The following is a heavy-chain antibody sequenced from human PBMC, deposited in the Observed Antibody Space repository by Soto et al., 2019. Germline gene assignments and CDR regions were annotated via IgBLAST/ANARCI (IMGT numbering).Heavy chain of an antibody. CDR2: ISSSSSYI. Sequence: GGSLRLSCAASGFTFSSYSMNWFRQAPGKELEWVSSISSSSSYIYYADSVKGRFTISRDNAKNSLYLQMNSLRAEDTAVYYCAKDPSSWYSDWFDPWGQGTLVTVSS. CDR1: GFTFSSYS. CDR3: AKDPSSWYSDWFDP. D-gene: IGHD6-13*01. V-gene: IGHV3-21*01. J-gene: IGHJ5*02.